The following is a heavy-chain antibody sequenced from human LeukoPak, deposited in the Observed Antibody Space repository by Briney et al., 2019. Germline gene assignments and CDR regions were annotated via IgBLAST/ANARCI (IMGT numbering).Heavy chain of an antibody. J-gene: IGHJ3*01. V-gene: IGHV3-7*01. Sequence: GGSLRLSCAASGFTFSDYYMSWIRQAPGKGLEWVANIKQDGSERYYVDSVKGRFTISRDNAKNSLYLQMNSLRAEDTAVYYCAMLKNAFDFWGQGTMVTVSS. CDR1: GFTFSDYY. CDR2: IKQDGSER. CDR3: AMLKNAFDF.